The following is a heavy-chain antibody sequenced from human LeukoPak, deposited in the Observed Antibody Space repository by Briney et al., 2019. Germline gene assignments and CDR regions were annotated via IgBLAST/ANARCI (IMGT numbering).Heavy chain of an antibody. V-gene: IGHV4-34*01. J-gene: IGHJ1*01. D-gene: IGHD4-17*01. CDR2: INHSGST. CDR3: ARRAVTTVTSSSPAEYFQH. CDR1: GGSFNNYY. Sequence: SETLSLTCAVYGGSFNNYYYTWIRQTPGKGLEWIGEINHSGSTNYSPSLKSRVTISVDTSKNQFSLKLSSVTAADTAVYYCARRAVTTVTSSSPAEYFQHWGQGTLVTVSS.